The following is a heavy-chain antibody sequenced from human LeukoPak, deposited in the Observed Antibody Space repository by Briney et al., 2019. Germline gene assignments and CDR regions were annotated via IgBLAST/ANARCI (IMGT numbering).Heavy chain of an antibody. CDR2: SNPNNGGT. Sequence: ASVKVSCKASGYTFTGYYMHWVRQAPGQGPEWMGWSNPNNGGTNYAQKFQGRVTMTLDTSISTAYMELNRLRSDDTAIYYCARVDGGEWYYFDYWGQGTLVTVSS. V-gene: IGHV1-2*02. CDR3: ARVDGGEWYYFDY. D-gene: IGHD2-8*02. CDR1: GYTFTGYY. J-gene: IGHJ4*02.